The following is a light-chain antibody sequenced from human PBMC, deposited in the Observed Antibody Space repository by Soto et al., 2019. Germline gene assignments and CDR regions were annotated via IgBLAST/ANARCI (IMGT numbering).Light chain of an antibody. J-gene: IGKJ5*01. CDR3: QQANSFPIN. CDR1: QGLKF. Sequence: DIQITQSPSSVSAPVVDTVTITCRASQGLKFLAWYQQKPGKAPRLLIYEATNLQSGVPPRFSGSGPGTDFTLTISSLQPEDFATYFCQQANSFPINCGQGKRREIK. CDR2: EAT. V-gene: IGKV1-12*01.